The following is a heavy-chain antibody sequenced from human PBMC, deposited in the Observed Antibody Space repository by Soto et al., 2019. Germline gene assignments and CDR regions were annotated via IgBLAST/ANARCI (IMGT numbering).Heavy chain of an antibody. Sequence: SATLSLTCTFSGSSISCSSYYWGWILQPPGKGLEWIGSIYYSGSTYYNPSLKSRVTISVDTSKNQFSLKLSSVTAADTAVYYCATDGSFDAFDIWGQGTMVT. V-gene: IGHV4-39*01. CDR1: GSSISCSSYY. D-gene: IGHD1-26*01. CDR2: IYYSGST. CDR3: ATDGSFDAFDI. J-gene: IGHJ3*02.